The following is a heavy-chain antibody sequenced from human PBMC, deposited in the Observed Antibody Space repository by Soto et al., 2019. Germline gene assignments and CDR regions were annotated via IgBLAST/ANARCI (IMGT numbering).Heavy chain of an antibody. CDR3: SRSQGSSTSLEIYDYYYYGMDV. V-gene: IGHV1-69*01. J-gene: IGHJ6*02. D-gene: IGHD2-2*01. CDR1: GGTFSSYA. CDR2: IIPISGTA. Sequence: QVQLVQSGAEVKKPGSSVKVSCKASGGTFSSYAISWVRQAPGQGLEWMGGIIPISGTANYAQKFQGRVTITADDSTSTAYLELSSLRSEDMAVYYCSRSQGSSTSLEIYDYYYYGMDVWGQGPTVTVSS.